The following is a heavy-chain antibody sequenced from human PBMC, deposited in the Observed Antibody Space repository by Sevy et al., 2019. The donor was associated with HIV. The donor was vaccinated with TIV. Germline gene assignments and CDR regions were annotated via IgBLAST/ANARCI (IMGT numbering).Heavy chain of an antibody. J-gene: IGHJ6*02. CDR3: ARTTSEVGGMDV. V-gene: IGHV3-13*01. CDR1: GFTFSSYD. Sequence: GGSLRLSCAASGFTFSSYDMHWVRQATGKGLEWASAIGTAGDTYYPGSVKGRFTISRENAKNSLYLQMNSLRAGDTAVYYCARTTSEVGGMDVWGQGTTVTVSS. CDR2: IGTAGDT.